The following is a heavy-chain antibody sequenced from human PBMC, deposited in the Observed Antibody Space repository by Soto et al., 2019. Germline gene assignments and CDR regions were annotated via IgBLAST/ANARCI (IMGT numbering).Heavy chain of an antibody. J-gene: IGHJ4*02. D-gene: IGHD2-15*01. CDR2: IYYSGST. CDR3: ARGYCSGGSCSYFDY. V-gene: IGHV4-61*01. Sequence: QVQLQESGPGLVKPSETLSLTCTVSGGSVSSGSYYWSWIRQPPGKGLEWIGYIYYSGSTNYNPSLQRRVTIXXDXSXXQFSLKLSSVTAADTAVYYCARGYCSGGSCSYFDYWGQGTLVTVSS. CDR1: GGSVSSGSYY.